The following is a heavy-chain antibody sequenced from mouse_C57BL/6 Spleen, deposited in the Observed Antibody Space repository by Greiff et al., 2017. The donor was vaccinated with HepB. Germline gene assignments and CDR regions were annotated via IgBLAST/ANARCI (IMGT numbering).Heavy chain of an antibody. Sequence: QVQLQQSGAELVKPGASVKISCKASGYAFSSYWMNWVKQRPGKGLEWIGQIYPGDGDTNYNGKFKGKATLTADKSSSTAYMQLSSLTSEDSAVYFCARMAAQATPFDYWGQGTTLTVSS. CDR2: IYPGDGDT. J-gene: IGHJ2*01. CDR3: ARMAAQATPFDY. D-gene: IGHD3-2*02. CDR1: GYAFSSYW. V-gene: IGHV1-80*01.